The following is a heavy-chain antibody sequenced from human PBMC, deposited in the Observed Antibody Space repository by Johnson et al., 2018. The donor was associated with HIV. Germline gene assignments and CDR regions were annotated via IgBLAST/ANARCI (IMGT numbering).Heavy chain of an antibody. J-gene: IGHJ3*02. V-gene: IGHV3-20*04. Sequence: VQLVESGGGVVRPGGSLRLSCAASGFTFDDYGMSWVRQAPGKGLEWVSGINWNGGSTGYADSVKGRFTISRDNAKNSLYLQMNSLRAEDTALYYCARRPNHDSLTGKGGAFDIWGQGTMVTVSS. CDR2: INWNGGST. D-gene: IGHD3-9*01. CDR1: GFTFDDYG. CDR3: ARRPNHDSLTGKGGAFDI.